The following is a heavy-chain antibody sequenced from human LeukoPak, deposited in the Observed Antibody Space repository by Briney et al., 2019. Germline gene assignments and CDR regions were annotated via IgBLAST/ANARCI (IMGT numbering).Heavy chain of an antibody. D-gene: IGHD6-19*01. CDR3: ARDPGYSSGWYLDY. V-gene: IGHV1-69*05. Sequence: SVKVSCKASGGTFSSYAISWVRQAPGQGLEWMGRIIPIFGTANYAQKFQGRATITTDESTSTAYMELSSLRSEDTAVYYRARDPGYSSGWYLDYWGQGTLVTVSS. CDR2: IIPIFGTA. J-gene: IGHJ4*02. CDR1: GGTFSSYA.